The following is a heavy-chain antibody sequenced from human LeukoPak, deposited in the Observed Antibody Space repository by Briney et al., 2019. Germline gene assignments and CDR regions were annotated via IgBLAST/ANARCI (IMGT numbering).Heavy chain of an antibody. CDR1: GFTVSSNY. Sequence: PGGSLRLSCAASGFTVSSNYMSWVRQAPGKGLEWGSVIYSGGSAYYAESVKGRFTISRDNSKNTLYLQMNSLRAEDTAVYYCARDSVLLWFGELMRPYYYGMDVWGQGTTVTVSS. J-gene: IGHJ6*02. V-gene: IGHV3-66*01. CDR3: ARDSVLLWFGELMRPYYYGMDV. D-gene: IGHD3-10*01. CDR2: IYSGGSA.